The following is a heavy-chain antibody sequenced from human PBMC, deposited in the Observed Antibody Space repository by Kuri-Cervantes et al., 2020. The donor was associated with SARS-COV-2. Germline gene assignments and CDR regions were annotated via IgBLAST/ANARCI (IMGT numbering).Heavy chain of an antibody. Sequence: SETLSLTCAVYGGSFSDYYWSWVRQPPGKGLEWIGEINHSGNTNYDPSLKSRVTISIDTSKNQFSLKLSSVTAADTAVYYCASDNGLFWGQGTLVTVSS. V-gene: IGHV4-34*01. CDR2: INHSGNT. D-gene: IGHD1-14*01. CDR1: GGSFSDYY. CDR3: ASDNGLF. J-gene: IGHJ4*02.